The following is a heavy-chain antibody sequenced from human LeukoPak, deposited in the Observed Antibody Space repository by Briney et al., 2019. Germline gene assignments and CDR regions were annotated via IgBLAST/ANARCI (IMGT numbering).Heavy chain of an antibody. CDR2: INHSGST. CDR3: ARSRRRNSMVRGVSTLDY. CDR1: GGSFSGYY. V-gene: IGHV4-34*01. D-gene: IGHD3-10*01. J-gene: IGHJ4*02. Sequence: PSETLSLTCAVYGGSFSGYYWSWIRQPPGKGLEWIGEINHSGSTNYNPSLKSRVTISVDTSKNQFSLKLSSVTAADTAVYYCARSRRRNSMVRGVSTLDYWGQGTLVTVSS.